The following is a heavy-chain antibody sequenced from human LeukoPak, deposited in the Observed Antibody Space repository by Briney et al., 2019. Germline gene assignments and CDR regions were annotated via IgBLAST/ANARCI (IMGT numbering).Heavy chain of an antibody. CDR3: ARMVRGYCSSTSCSAGRYYYYYMDV. D-gene: IGHD2-2*01. CDR2: IDWDDDK. CDR1: GFSLSTSGMC. Sequence: SGPALVKPTQTLTLTCTFSGFSLSTSGMCVSWIRQPPGKALEWLARIDWDDDKYYSTSLKTRLTISKDTSKNQVVLTMTNMDPVDTATYYCARMVRGYCSSTSCSAGRYYYYYMDVWGKGTTVTISS. J-gene: IGHJ6*03. V-gene: IGHV2-70*11.